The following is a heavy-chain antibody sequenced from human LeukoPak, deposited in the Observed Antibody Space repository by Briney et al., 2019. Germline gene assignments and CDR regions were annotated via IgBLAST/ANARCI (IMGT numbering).Heavy chain of an antibody. J-gene: IGHJ5*02. Sequence: GASVKVSCKASGYTFTDYYMHWVRQAPGQGLEWMGWINPNSGGTNYAQKFQGRVTMTRDTSISTAYMELSRLRSDDTAVYYCARDDYDILTGYYDNWFDPWGQGTLVTVSS. CDR1: GYTFTDYY. CDR3: ARDDYDILTGYYDNWFDP. V-gene: IGHV1-2*02. D-gene: IGHD3-9*01. CDR2: INPNSGGT.